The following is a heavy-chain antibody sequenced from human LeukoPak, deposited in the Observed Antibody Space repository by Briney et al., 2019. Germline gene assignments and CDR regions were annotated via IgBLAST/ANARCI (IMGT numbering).Heavy chain of an antibody. CDR1: GASISSYY. CDR3: ARGPVDTTYLGFDY. Sequence: SETLSFTCTVSGASISSYYWSWIRRPAGKGLEWIGRIYTSGSTNYNPSLKSRVTISVDKSKNQLSLKLSSVTAADTAVYYCARGPVDTTYLGFDYWGQGTLVAVSS. J-gene: IGHJ4*02. CDR2: IYTSGST. D-gene: IGHD5-18*01. V-gene: IGHV4-4*07.